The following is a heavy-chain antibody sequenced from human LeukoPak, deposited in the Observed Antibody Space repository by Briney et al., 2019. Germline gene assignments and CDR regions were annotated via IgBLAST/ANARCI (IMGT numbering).Heavy chain of an antibody. Sequence: PGRSLRLSCAASGFTFSNYGMHWVRQAPGKGLEWVAVISYDGSNKDYADSVKGRFTISRDNSKNTLYLQMNSLRTEDTAVYYCASRPATHLCGGDCYLPVLDYWGQGTLVTVSS. J-gene: IGHJ4*02. CDR2: ISYDGSNK. D-gene: IGHD2-21*02. V-gene: IGHV3-30*03. CDR3: ASRPATHLCGGDCYLPVLDY. CDR1: GFTFSNYG.